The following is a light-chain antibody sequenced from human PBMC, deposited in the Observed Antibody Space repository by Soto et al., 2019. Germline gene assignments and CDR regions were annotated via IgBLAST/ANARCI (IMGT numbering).Light chain of an antibody. J-gene: IGLJ1*01. CDR2: GVT. Sequence: QSVLTQPASVSGSPGQSITISCTGTSSDVGGYNYVSWYQQHPGIAPKLLIYGVTNRPSGVSTRFSGSKSGNTASLPISGLQAEDEADYHCSSYTSASTLLYLFGTGTKLTVL. V-gene: IGLV2-14*01. CDR3: SSYTSASTLLYL. CDR1: SSDVGGYNY.